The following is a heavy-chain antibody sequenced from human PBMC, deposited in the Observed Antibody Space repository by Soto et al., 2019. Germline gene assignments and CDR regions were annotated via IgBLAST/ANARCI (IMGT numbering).Heavy chain of an antibody. D-gene: IGHD6-6*01. CDR1: GFTFSSYA. CDR3: ARPRSMSSSGFDI. Sequence: GGSLSLSCAASGFTFSSYAMHWVRQAPGKGLEWVAVISYDGSNKYYADSVRGRFTISRDNSKNTLYLQMNSLRAEDTAVYYCARPRSMSSSGFDIWGQGTMVTVSS. J-gene: IGHJ3*02. CDR2: ISYDGSNK. V-gene: IGHV3-30-3*01.